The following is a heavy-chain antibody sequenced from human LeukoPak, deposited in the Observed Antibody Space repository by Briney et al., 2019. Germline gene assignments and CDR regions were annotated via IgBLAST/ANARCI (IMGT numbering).Heavy chain of an antibody. V-gene: IGHV4-59*08. CDR3: ARGRNDFWSGYYSGTYNWFDP. D-gene: IGHD3-3*01. J-gene: IGHJ5*02. CDR1: GGSISSYY. Sequence: SETLSLTCTVSGGSISSYYWSWIRQPPGKGLEWIGYIYYSGSTNYNPSLKSRVTISVDTSKNQFSLKLSSVTAADTAVYYCARGRNDFWSGYYSGTYNWFDPWGQGTLVTVSS. CDR2: IYYSGST.